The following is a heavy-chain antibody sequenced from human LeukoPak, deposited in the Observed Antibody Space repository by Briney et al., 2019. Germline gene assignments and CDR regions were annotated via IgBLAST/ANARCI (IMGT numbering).Heavy chain of an antibody. Sequence: GGSLRLSCVASGFAFSSYAMHWVRQAPGKGLEWVAVISYDGSNKYYADSVKGRFTISRDNSKNTLYLQMNSLRAEDTAVYYCARGTYYYDIAADYWGQGTLVTVSS. J-gene: IGHJ4*02. D-gene: IGHD3-22*01. CDR3: ARGTYYYDIAADY. CDR2: ISYDGSNK. V-gene: IGHV3-30*04. CDR1: GFAFSSYA.